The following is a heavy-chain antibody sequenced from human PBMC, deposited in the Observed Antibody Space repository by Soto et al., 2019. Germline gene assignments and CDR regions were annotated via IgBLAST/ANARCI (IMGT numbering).Heavy chain of an antibody. CDR2: IYYSGST. V-gene: IGHV4-31*03. CDR1: GGSISSGGYY. Sequence: QVQLQELGPGLVKPSQTLSLTCTVSGGSISSGGYYWSWIRQHPGKGLEWIGYIYYSGSTYYNPSLKSRVTISVDTSKNQFSLKLSSVTAADTAVYYCARRFLPDYYDSSGYYREYFDYWGQGTLVTVSS. J-gene: IGHJ4*02. CDR3: ARRFLPDYYDSSGYYREYFDY. D-gene: IGHD3-22*01.